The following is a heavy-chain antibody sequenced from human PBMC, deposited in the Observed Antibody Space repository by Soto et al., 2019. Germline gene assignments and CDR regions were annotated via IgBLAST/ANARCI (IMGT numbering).Heavy chain of an antibody. CDR1: GFTFSSYG. Sequence: GGSLRLSCAASGFTFSSYGMHWVRQAPGKGLEWVSAISGSGGSTYYADSVKGRFTISRDNSKNTLYLKMNSLRAEDTAVYYCAKGGLRYFDWSTGGFDPWGQGTLVTVSS. CDR2: ISGSGGST. J-gene: IGHJ5*02. D-gene: IGHD3-9*01. V-gene: IGHV3-23*01. CDR3: AKGGLRYFDWSTGGFDP.